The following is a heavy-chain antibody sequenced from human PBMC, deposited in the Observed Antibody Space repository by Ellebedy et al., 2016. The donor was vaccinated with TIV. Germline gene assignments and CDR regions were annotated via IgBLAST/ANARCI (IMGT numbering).Heavy chain of an antibody. D-gene: IGHD3-16*01. J-gene: IGHJ5*02. V-gene: IGHV3-7*01. CDR1: GFSFRSYW. Sequence: GESLKISCAASGFSFRSYWMSWVRQAPGKGLEWVANIYQDGGVQYYVDSVKGRFTISRENAANSLFLQMNSLRAEDTAVYYCARRGSYGDYAVQINSWFDTWGRGTLVAVSS. CDR3: ARRGSYGDYAVQINSWFDT. CDR2: IYQDGGVQ.